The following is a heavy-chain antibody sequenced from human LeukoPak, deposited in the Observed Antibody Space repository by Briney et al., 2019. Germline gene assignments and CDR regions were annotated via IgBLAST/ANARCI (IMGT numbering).Heavy chain of an antibody. V-gene: IGHV3-30*02. Sequence: PGGSLRLSCAASGFTFSSYGMHWVRQAPGKGLEWVAFIRYDGSNKYYADSVKGRFTISRDNSKNTLYLQMNSLRAEDTAVYYCAKDHSGSSTYYFDYWGQGTLVTVSS. D-gene: IGHD1-26*01. J-gene: IGHJ4*02. CDR2: IRYDGSNK. CDR3: AKDHSGSSTYYFDY. CDR1: GFTFSSYG.